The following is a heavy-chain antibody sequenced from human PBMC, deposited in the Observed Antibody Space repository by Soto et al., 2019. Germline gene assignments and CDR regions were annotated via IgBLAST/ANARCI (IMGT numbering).Heavy chain of an antibody. J-gene: IGHJ4*02. CDR1: GFTFSSYS. Sequence: EVQLVESGGGLVKPGGSLRLSCAASGFTFSSYSMNWVRQAPGKGLEWVSSISSSSSYIYYADSVKGRFTISRDNAKNSLYLKMNSLRAEDTAVYYCARDGGGGISGGDYWGQGTLVTVSS. CDR2: ISSSSSYI. V-gene: IGHV3-21*01. CDR3: ARDGGGGISGGDY. D-gene: IGHD3-16*01.